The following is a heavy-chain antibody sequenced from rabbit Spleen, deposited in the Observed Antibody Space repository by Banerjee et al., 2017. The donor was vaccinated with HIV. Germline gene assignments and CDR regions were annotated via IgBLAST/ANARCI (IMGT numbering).Heavy chain of an antibody. CDR1: GVSFNDKDV. Sequence: QEQLEESGGGLVKPEGSLTLTCKASGVSFNDKDVMCWVRQAPGKGLEWIGCIYNGDGSTYYASWVNGRFTISKTSSTTVTLQVTRLTAADTATYFCARDTSSSFSTYGMDLWGPGTLSPS. CDR3: ARDTSSSFSTYGMDL. CDR2: IYNGDGST. J-gene: IGHJ6*01. V-gene: IGHV1S45*01. D-gene: IGHD1-1*01.